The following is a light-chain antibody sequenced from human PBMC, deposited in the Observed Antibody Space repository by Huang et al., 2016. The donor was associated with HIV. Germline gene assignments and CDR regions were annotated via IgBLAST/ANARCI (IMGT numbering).Light chain of an antibody. V-gene: IGKV1-33*01. J-gene: IGKJ5*01. Sequence: DIQMTQSPSSLSASVGDRVTITCQASQDISTYLNWYQQKPGKAPKVLIYAASNLETGVPSRFSGSGSGTSFTFTINSLQPEDIATYYCKQYDNLPITFGQGTRLE. CDR3: KQYDNLPIT. CDR1: QDISTY. CDR2: AAS.